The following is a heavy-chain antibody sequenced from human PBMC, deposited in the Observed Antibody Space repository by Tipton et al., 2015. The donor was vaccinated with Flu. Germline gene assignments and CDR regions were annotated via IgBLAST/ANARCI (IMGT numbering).Heavy chain of an antibody. J-gene: IGHJ5*02. CDR3: ARRDFSNYVSDPKSGFDP. V-gene: IGHV4-38-2*02. Sequence: LRLSCTVSGDSISGSYYWGWIRQAPGKGLEWIGNVYHTGSTYHNPSLKSRVTMSVDTSRNHLSLRLRSVTAADTAVYFCARRDFSNYVSDPKSGFDPWCQGILVTVAP. D-gene: IGHD4-11*01. CDR2: VYHTGST. CDR1: GDSISGSYY.